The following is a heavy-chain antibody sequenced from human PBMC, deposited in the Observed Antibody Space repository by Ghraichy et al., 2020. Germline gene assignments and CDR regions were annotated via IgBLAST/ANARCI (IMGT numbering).Heavy chain of an antibody. Sequence: SETLSLTCTVSGGSVSAPYYHWGWVRQPPGKGLEWIGSIYYSGTTSYNPSLKSRVTISLDTANNQFSLKVTSVTAADTAVYYCARRGDYWGQGTLVTVSS. CDR1: GGSVSAPYYH. CDR2: IYYSGTT. V-gene: IGHV4-39*07. J-gene: IGHJ4*02. CDR3: ARRGDY.